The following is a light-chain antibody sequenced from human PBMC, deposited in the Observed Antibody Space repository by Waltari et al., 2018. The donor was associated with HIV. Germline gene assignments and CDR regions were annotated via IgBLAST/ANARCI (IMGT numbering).Light chain of an antibody. CDR2: HDD. V-gene: IGLV1-36*01. Sequence: QSVLTQPPSASGTPGQRVTISCSGSSSNIGYYAVNWYQEIPGKAPKLLIYHDDLKPTGVSERFSSSKSGTSASLAISDLQFDDAGIYYCAGWDDSLNGGVFGGGTKLTVL. CDR1: SSNIGYYA. CDR3: AGWDDSLNGGV. J-gene: IGLJ3*02.